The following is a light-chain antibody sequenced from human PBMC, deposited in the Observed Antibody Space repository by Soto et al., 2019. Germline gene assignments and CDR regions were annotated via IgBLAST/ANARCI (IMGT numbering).Light chain of an antibody. CDR1: SSDVGGYNY. J-gene: IGLJ2*01. CDR3: SSYAGSNNLV. Sequence: QSVLTQPASVSGSPGQSITISCTGTSSDVGGYNYVSWFQHHPGKAPKLMIHEVTKRPSGVPDRFSGSKSGNTASLTVSGLQGEDEADYYCSSYAGSNNLVFGGGTQLTVL. CDR2: EVT. V-gene: IGLV2-8*01.